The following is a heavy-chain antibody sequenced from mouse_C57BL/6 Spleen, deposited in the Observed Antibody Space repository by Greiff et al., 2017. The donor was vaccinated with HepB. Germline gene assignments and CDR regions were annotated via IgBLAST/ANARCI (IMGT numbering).Heavy chain of an antibody. CDR2: INPSNGGT. D-gene: IGHD2-1*01. J-gene: IGHJ4*01. CDR1: GYTFTSYW. CDR3: ARGGYYLYYAMDY. V-gene: IGHV1-53*01. Sequence: VKLQQPGTELVKPGASVKLSCKASGYTFTSYWMHWVKQRPGQGLEWIGNINPSNGGTNYNEKFKSKATLTVDKSSSTAYMQLSSLTSEDSAVYYCARGGYYLYYAMDYWGQGTSVTVSS.